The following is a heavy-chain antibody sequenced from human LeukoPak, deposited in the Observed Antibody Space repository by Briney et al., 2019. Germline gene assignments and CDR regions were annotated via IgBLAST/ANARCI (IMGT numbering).Heavy chain of an antibody. J-gene: IGHJ4*02. CDR2: IYPSDSDT. Sequence: GESLKISCKGPGYSFISYWIAWVRQMPGKGLEWMGIIYPSDSDTRYSPSFQGQVTISADKSISTAYLQWSSLKASDTAMYYCARLSSMSAARLPQDWGQGTLVTVSS. CDR1: GYSFISYW. CDR3: ARLSSMSAARLPQD. V-gene: IGHV5-51*01. D-gene: IGHD6-6*01.